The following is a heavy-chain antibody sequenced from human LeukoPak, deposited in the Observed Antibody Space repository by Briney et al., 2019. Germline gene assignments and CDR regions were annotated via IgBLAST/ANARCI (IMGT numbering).Heavy chain of an antibody. D-gene: IGHD3-22*01. CDR1: GGTFSSYA. J-gene: IGHJ5*02. V-gene: IGHV1-69*13. Sequence: SVKVSCKASGGTFSSYALSWVRQAPGQGLEWMGGIIPIFGTANYAQKFLGRVTITADESTSTAYMELRSLRSEDTAVYYCASKSYYYDSNGYYYNNWFNPWGQGTLVTVSS. CDR3: ASKSYYYDSNGYYYNNWFNP. CDR2: IIPIFGTA.